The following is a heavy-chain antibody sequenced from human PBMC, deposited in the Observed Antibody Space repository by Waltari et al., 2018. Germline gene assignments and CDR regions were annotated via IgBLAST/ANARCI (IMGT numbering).Heavy chain of an antibody. Sequence: QLVASGGGGVQPGRSLSLSCAAFGFALDQYGMHWVRQAPGKGLEWVAIIWFDGTTTYYADSVKGRFTISRDSSRNTVYLQMKSLRAEDTAVYYCARDDRSIAALQYWGQGTLVTVSS. V-gene: IGHV3-33*01. CDR2: IWFDGTTT. CDR1: GFALDQYG. J-gene: IGHJ4*02. CDR3: ARDDRSIAALQY. D-gene: IGHD6-6*01.